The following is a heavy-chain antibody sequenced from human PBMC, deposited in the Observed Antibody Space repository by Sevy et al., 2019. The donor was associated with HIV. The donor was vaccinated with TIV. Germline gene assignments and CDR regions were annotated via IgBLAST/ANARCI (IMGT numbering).Heavy chain of an antibody. J-gene: IGHJ3*02. CDR3: AKDLGITGAFDI. CDR2: ISGSGGST. CDR1: GFTFSSYA. Sequence: GGSLRLSCAASGFTFSSYAMSWVRQAPGKGLEWVSAISGSGGSTYYADSVKGRFTISRDNSKNTLYLQMNSLRVEDTAVYYCAKDLGITGAFDIWGQGTMVTVSS. V-gene: IGHV3-23*01. D-gene: IGHD1-20*01.